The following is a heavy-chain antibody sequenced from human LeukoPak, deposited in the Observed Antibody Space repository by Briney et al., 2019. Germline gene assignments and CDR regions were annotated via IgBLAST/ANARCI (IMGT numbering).Heavy chain of an antibody. CDR1: AFTFNNYW. J-gene: IGHJ3*02. Sequence: SGGSLRLSCVASAFTFNNYWMHWVRQAPGKGLVWVSRIKGDGSSTNYADSVRGRFTISRDNAKNTVYLQTNSLRAEDTAVYYCAREGVFQTSVHAFDICGQGTMVTVSS. CDR3: AREGVFQTSVHAFDI. D-gene: IGHD6-13*01. CDR2: IKGDGSST. V-gene: IGHV3-74*01.